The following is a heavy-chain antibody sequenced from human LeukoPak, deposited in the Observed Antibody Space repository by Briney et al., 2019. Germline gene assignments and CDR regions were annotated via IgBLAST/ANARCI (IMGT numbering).Heavy chain of an antibody. D-gene: IGHD4-17*01. V-gene: IGHV4-59*01. CDR3: ARGRAVTTNWYFDL. CDR2: IYYSGST. J-gene: IGHJ2*01. Sequence: SETLSLTCTVSGGSISTYYWSWIRQPPGKGLEWIGYIYYSGSTNYNPSLKSRVTISVDTSKNQFSLKLSSVTAADTAVYYCARGRAVTTNWYFDLWGRGTLVTVSS. CDR1: GGSISTYY.